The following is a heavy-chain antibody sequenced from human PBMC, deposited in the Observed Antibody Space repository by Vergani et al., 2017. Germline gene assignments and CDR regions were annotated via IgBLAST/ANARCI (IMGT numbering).Heavy chain of an antibody. J-gene: IGHJ4*02. D-gene: IGHD4-23*01. CDR1: FDSIRNLY. CDR3: ASLQTTVVRGGFDY. CDR2: IYYSGST. V-gene: IGHV4-30-4*08. Sequence: QVQLQESGPGLVKSSETLSLTCSVSFDSIRNLYCNWIRQPPGKGLEWIGYIYYSGSTYYNPSLKSRVTISVDTSKNQFSLKLSSVTAADTAVYYCASLQTTVVRGGFDYWGQGTLVTVSS.